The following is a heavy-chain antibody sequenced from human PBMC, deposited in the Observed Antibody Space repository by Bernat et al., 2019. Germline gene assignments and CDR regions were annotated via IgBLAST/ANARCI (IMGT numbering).Heavy chain of an antibody. Sequence: QVQLVESGGGVVQPGRSLRLSCAASGFTFSSYGMHWVRQAPGKGLEWVAVIWYDGSNKYYADSVKGRFTISRDNSKNTLYLQMNSLRAEDTAVYYCARDGGLLGIADYYFDYWGQGTLVTVSS. D-gene: IGHD6-13*01. CDR2: IWYDGSNK. CDR1: GFTFSSYG. J-gene: IGHJ4*02. V-gene: IGHV3-33*01. CDR3: ARDGGLLGIADYYFDY.